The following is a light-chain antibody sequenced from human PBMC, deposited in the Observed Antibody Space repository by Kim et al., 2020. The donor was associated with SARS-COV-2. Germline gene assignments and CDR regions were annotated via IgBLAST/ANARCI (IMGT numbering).Light chain of an antibody. V-gene: IGLV2-18*02. CDR3: FSFTSSGSFV. Sequence: QSALTQPPSVSGSPGQSVTISCIGSTSDIGNYNRVSWYQQSPGTAPKLLIYEVTTRPSGVPDRFSGSKSDNTASLTISGLQPEDEADYSCFSFTSSGSFVFGTGTKVTVL. J-gene: IGLJ1*01. CDR1: TSDIGNYNR. CDR2: EVT.